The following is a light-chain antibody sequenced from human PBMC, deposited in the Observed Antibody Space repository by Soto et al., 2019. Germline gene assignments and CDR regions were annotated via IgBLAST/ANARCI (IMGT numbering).Light chain of an antibody. CDR3: TSYTPSSTYV. J-gene: IGLJ1*01. CDR1: RSDVGNYDY. V-gene: IGLV2-14*03. Sequence: QSALTQPASVSGSPGQSVTITCTGTRSDVGNYDYVSWYQQYPGKAPKLMIYAVGRRPSGVSNRFSGSKSGNTASLTISGLQAEDEADYYCTSYTPSSTYVFGTRTKLTVL. CDR2: AVG.